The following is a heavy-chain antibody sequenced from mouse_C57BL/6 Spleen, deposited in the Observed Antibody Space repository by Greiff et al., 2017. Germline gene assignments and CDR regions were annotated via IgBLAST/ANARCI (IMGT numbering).Heavy chain of an antibody. CDR3: ARYYCGSSYGGYFDD. CDR1: GFTFTDYY. V-gene: IGHV7-3*01. CDR2: IRNKANGYTT. Sequence: EVKLVESGGGLVQPGGSLSLSCAASGFTFTDYYMSWVRQPPGKALEWLGFIRNKANGYTTEYSASVKGRFTISRDNSQRNLYLQMHAQRAEDSATYYYARYYCGSSYGGYFDDWGTGTTVTVSS. J-gene: IGHJ1*03. D-gene: IGHD1-1*01.